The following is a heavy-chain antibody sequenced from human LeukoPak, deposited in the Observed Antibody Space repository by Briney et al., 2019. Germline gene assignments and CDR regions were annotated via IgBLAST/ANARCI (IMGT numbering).Heavy chain of an antibody. Sequence: SVKVSCKASGGTFSSYAISWVRQAPGQGLEWMGRIIPIFGTANYAQKFQGRGTITTDESTSTAYMELSSLRSEDTAVYYCATKTTVTTSRAEYFQHWGQGTLVTVSS. D-gene: IGHD4-17*01. CDR2: IIPIFGTA. J-gene: IGHJ1*01. CDR1: GGTFSSYA. CDR3: ATKTTVTTSRAEYFQH. V-gene: IGHV1-69*05.